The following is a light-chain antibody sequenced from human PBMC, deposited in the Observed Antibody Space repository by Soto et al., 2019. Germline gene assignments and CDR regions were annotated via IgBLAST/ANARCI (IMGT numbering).Light chain of an antibody. CDR3: QQYYNSPT. CDR2: WAS. V-gene: IGKV4-1*01. CDR1: QSVLYSSNNKNY. Sequence: DIVMTQSPDSLAVSLGERATINCKSSQSVLYSSNNKNYLAWYQQKPGQSPKVLIYWASTRESGVPDRFSGSGSGTDFTLTISSLQAEDVAVYYCQQYYNSPTFGQGTKLKIK. J-gene: IGKJ2*01.